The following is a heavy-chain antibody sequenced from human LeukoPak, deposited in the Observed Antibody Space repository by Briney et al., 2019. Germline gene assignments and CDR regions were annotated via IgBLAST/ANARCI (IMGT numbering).Heavy chain of an antibody. J-gene: IGHJ4*02. Sequence: SETLSLTCTVSGGSISSYYWSWIRQPAGKGLEWIGRVYTSGSPNYNPSLESRVTMSVDTSKNQFSLNLSSVTAADTAVYYCARGGYGASSGFDYWGQGTLVSVSS. D-gene: IGHD4-23*01. V-gene: IGHV4-4*07. CDR1: GGSISSYY. CDR2: VYTSGSP. CDR3: ARGGYGASSGFDY.